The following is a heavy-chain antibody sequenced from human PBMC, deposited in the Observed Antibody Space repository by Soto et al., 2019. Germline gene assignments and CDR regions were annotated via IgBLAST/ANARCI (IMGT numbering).Heavy chain of an antibody. D-gene: IGHD6-25*01. J-gene: IGHJ4*02. CDR1: GGSVNSDGYY. CDR3: FSPPRLSLDS. V-gene: IGHV4-31*03. Sequence: SETLSLTCTVSGGSVNSDGYYWSWIRQHPGKGLDWIGYIYYSGSTSFYNPSLKSRVNMSVDKSKNQFSLKLSSVTAADTAVNYRFSPPRLSLDSGGQRTLVTVPP. CDR2: IYYSGSTS.